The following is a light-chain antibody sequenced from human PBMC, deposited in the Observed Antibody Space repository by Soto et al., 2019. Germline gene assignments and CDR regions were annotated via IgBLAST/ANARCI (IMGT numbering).Light chain of an antibody. CDR2: GAS. J-gene: IGKJ1*01. V-gene: IGKV3-20*01. Sequence: EIVLTQSPGTLSLSPGERATLSCRASQSVSNNYLAWYQQKPGQAPRLLIYGASNRATGIPDRFSGSGSGTDFTLXIXRLEXXXXXVXXXXQYXSSGTFGQGTKVEIK. CDR3: XQYXSSGT. CDR1: QSVSNNY.